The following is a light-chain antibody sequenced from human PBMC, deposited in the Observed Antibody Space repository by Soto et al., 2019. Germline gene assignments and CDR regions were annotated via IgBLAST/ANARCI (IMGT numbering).Light chain of an antibody. V-gene: IGKV3-11*01. CDR1: QSVSSY. Sequence: EIVLTQSPATLSLSPGERATLSCRASQSVSSYLAWYQQKPGQAPRLLIYDASNRATGIPARFSGSGSGTDFTLTISSLEPEDCAVYYCKQYDTSPCTFGHGPKVEIK. CDR3: KQYDTSPCT. CDR2: DAS. J-gene: IGKJ1*01.